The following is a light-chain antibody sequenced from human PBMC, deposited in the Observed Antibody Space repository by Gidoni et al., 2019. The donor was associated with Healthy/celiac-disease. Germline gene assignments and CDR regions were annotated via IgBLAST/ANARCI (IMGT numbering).Light chain of an antibody. J-gene: IGLJ3*02. CDR2: EDN. CDR3: QSYDSSNFWV. CDR1: SGSIASNY. Sequence: NFMLTQPHSVSESPWKTVTISCTGSSGSIASNYVQWYQQRPGSAPTTVIYEDNQRPSGVPDRFSGSIDSSSNSASLTISGLKTEDEADYYCQSYDSSNFWVFGGGTKLTVL. V-gene: IGLV6-57*02.